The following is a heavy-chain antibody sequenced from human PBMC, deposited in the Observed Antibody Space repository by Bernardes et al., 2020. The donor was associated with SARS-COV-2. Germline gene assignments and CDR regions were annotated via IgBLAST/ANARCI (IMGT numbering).Heavy chain of an antibody. CDR3: ARWGSGDFDN. V-gene: IGHV4-39*01. D-gene: IGHD7-27*01. CDR1: GGSISSSSYY. CDR2: IYYSGTT. Sequence: SETLSLTCTVSGGSISSSSYYWGWIRQPPGKGLEWIGSIYYSGTTYYNPSLKSRVTISVDTSKNQFSLRLSSVTAADTAVYYCARWGSGDFDNWGQGTLVTVSS. J-gene: IGHJ4*02.